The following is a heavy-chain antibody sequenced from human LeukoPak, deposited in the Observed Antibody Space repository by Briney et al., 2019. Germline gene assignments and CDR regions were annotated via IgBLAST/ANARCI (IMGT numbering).Heavy chain of an antibody. D-gene: IGHD1-26*01. J-gene: IGHJ3*02. CDR1: GFTFSSYS. CDR2: ISSSSSYI. CDR3: ARGELADAFDI. V-gene: IGHV3-21*01. Sequence: GGSLRLSCAGSGFTFSSYSMNWVRQAPGKGLEWVSSISSSSSYIYYADSVKGRFTISRDNAKNSLYLQMNSLRAEDTAVYYCARGELADAFDIWGQGTMVTVS.